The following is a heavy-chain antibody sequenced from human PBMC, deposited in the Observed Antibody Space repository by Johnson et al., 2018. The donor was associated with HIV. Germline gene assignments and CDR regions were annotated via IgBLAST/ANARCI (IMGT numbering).Heavy chain of an antibody. V-gene: IGHV3-30*04. Sequence: QEKLVESGGGVVQPGRSLRLSCAASGFTFSSYALHWVRQAPGKGLEWVAVISYDGSNKYYADSVKGRFTISRDNSKNTLYLQMNSLRAEDTAVYYCARDCTVGVCLNDAFDIWGQGTMVTVSS. D-gene: IGHD2-8*02. CDR3: ARDCTVGVCLNDAFDI. J-gene: IGHJ3*02. CDR1: GFTFSSYA. CDR2: ISYDGSNK.